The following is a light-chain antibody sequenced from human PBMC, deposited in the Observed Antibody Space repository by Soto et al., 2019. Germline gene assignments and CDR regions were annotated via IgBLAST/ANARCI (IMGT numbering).Light chain of an antibody. V-gene: IGLV2-8*01. J-gene: IGLJ2*01. CDR3: SSYAGSNTVI. Sequence: QSVLTQPPSASGSPGQSVTISCTGTSSDVGAYDSVSWYQHYPGKAPQLMIYEVSRRPSGVPDRFSASKSDNTASLTVSGLQAEDEADYYCSSYAGSNTVIFGGGTKVTVL. CDR1: SSDVGAYDS. CDR2: EVS.